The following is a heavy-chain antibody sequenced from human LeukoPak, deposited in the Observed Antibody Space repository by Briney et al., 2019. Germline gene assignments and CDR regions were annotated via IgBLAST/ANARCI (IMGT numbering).Heavy chain of an antibody. V-gene: IGHV3-7*01. CDR2: INQDGSET. D-gene: IGHD3-10*01. CDR3: SGAPGDY. CDR1: GFTFSNYW. Sequence: GGSLRLSCAASGFTFSNYWMSWVRQPPGKGLEWVANINQDGSETYYVDSVEGRFTISRDNAKNSLFLQMTSLRAEDTAVYFCSGAPGDYWGQGTLVTVSS. J-gene: IGHJ4*02.